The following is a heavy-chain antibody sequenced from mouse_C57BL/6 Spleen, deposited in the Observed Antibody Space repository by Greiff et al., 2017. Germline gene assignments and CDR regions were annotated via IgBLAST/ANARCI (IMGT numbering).Heavy chain of an antibody. CDR2: IDPSDSET. Sequence: VQLQQPGAELVRPGSSVKLSCKASGYTFTSYWMHWVKQRPIQGLEWIGNIDPSDSETHYNQKFKDKATLTVDKSSSTAYMQLSSLTSEDSAVYYCARSHYYPYAMDYWGQGTSVTVSS. D-gene: IGHD2-1*01. V-gene: IGHV1-52*01. CDR1: GYTFTSYW. CDR3: ARSHYYPYAMDY. J-gene: IGHJ4*01.